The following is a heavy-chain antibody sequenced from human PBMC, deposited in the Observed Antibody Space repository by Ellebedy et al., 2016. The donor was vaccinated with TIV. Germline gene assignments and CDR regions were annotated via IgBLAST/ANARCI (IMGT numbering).Heavy chain of an antibody. CDR3: ASHLSSGYYVY. Sequence: GESLKISCTASGFSMSVYAMTWVRQAPGKGLEWVSSISDSGSRTDYADSVQGRFTISRDNSKNTLYLEMNSLRAEDTAVYYCASHLSSGYYVYWGQGTLVTVSS. CDR2: ISDSGSRT. V-gene: IGHV3-23*01. D-gene: IGHD3-22*01. CDR1: GFSMSVYA. J-gene: IGHJ4*02.